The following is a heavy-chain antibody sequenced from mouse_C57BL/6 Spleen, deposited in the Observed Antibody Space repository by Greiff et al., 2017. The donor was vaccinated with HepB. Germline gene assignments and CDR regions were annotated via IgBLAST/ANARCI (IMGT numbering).Heavy chain of an antibody. CDR1: GYTFTSYG. CDR2: IYPRSGNT. D-gene: IGHD3-2*02. V-gene: IGHV1-81*01. Sequence: QVQLKESGAELARPGASVKLSCKASGYTFTSYGISWVKQRTGQGLEWIGEIYPRSGNTYYNEKFKGKATLTADKSSSTAYLELRSLTSEDSAVYFCAREGGTAQAAFAYWGQGTLVTVSA. J-gene: IGHJ3*01. CDR3: AREGGTAQAAFAY.